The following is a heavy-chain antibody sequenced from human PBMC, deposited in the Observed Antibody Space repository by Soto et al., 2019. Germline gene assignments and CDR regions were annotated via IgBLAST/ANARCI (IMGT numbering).Heavy chain of an antibody. V-gene: IGHV3-21*02. CDR3: ARARVYATGPLDF. CDR1: GFTFTSYT. CDR2: ISSSSDYI. Sequence: EVQLVESGGGLVKPGGPLRLSCAAPGFTFTSYTMNWVRQAPGKGLEWVSSISSSSDYIYYADSMKGRVTISRDNAKNSLFLDMNSLTGEDTAVYYCARARVYATGPLDFWGQGTLVTVSS. D-gene: IGHD6-13*01. J-gene: IGHJ4*02.